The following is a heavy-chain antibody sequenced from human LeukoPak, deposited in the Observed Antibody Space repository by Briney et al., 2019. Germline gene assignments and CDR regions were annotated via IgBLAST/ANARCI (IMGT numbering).Heavy chain of an antibody. J-gene: IGHJ5*02. CDR1: GGSISSSSYY. Sequence: PSETLSLTCTVSGGSISSSSYYWGWIHQPPGKGLEWIGSIYYSGSTYYNPSLKSRVTISVDTSKNQFSLKLSSVTAADTAVYYCARFLNYDFWSGYYSNNWFDPWGQGTLVTVSS. D-gene: IGHD3-3*01. CDR3: ARFLNYDFWSGYYSNNWFDP. CDR2: IYYSGST. V-gene: IGHV4-39*07.